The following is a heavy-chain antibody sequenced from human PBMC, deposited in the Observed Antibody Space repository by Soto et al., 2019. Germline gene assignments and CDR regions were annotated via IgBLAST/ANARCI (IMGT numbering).Heavy chain of an antibody. CDR1: GFTFSSYA. V-gene: IGHV3-30-3*01. CDR3: ARDSEIDY. Sequence: QVQLVESGGGVVQPGRSLRLSCAASGFTFSSYAMHWVRQAPGKGLEWVAVISYDGSNKYYADSVKGRFTISRDNSKNTLYLHMNTLRAEDTAVYYCARDSEIDYWGQGTLVTVSS. CDR2: ISYDGSNK. J-gene: IGHJ4*02.